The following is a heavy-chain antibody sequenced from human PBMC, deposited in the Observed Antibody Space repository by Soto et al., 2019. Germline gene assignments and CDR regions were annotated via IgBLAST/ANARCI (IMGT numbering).Heavy chain of an antibody. Sequence: QVQLVQSGAEVKKAGSSVKVSCKVSGGTFSSYFINWGRQAPGQGLEWVGGIIPVFGTGSYAEKFQGRVTITADETTSKEYMELSRLRSDDTALYYSAGETTSAAAAYYYYGLDVWGQGTTVTV. CDR1: GGTFSSYF. J-gene: IGHJ6*02. CDR3: AGETTSAAAAYYYYGLDV. D-gene: IGHD6-13*01. V-gene: IGHV1-69*01. CDR2: IIPVFGTG.